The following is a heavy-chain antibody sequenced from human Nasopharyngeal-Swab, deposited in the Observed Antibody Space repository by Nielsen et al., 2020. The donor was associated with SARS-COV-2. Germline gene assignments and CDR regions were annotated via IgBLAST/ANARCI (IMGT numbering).Heavy chain of an antibody. D-gene: IGHD1-1*01. J-gene: IGHJ3*02. V-gene: IGHV3-7*03. Sequence: GGSLRLSCAASGFTFSSYGMHWVRQAPGQGLEWVANIKQDGSEKYYVDSVKGRFTISRDNAKNSLYLQMNSLRAEDTAVYYCARSLILQRDAFDIWGQGTMVTVSS. CDR2: IKQDGSEK. CDR1: GFTFSSYG. CDR3: ARSLILQRDAFDI.